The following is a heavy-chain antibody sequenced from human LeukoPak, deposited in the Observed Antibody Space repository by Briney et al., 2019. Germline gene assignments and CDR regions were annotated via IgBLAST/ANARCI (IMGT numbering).Heavy chain of an antibody. CDR3: ATHRRIVVVATPIEPFDY. V-gene: IGHV3-15*01. D-gene: IGHD2-21*01. J-gene: IGHJ4*02. CDR1: GLTFSHAW. Sequence: GGSLRLSCAVSGLTFSHAWMSWVRQAPGKGLEWVGRIKSRYDGGTTDYAAPVKGRFTISRDDSKNTLYLQMNSLQAEDTAVYFCATHRRIVVVATPIEPFDYWGQGTPVTVSS. CDR2: IKSRYDGGTT.